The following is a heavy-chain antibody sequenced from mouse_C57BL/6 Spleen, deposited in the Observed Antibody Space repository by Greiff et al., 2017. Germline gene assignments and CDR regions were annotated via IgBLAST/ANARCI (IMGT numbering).Heavy chain of an antibody. J-gene: IGHJ2*01. V-gene: IGHV1-80*01. CDR3: ARPLTGKGSFDY. CDR2: IYPGDGDT. CDR1: GYAFSSYW. Sequence: VQLQQPGAELVKPGASVKISCKASGYAFSSYWMNWVKQRPGKGLEWIGQIYPGDGDTNYNEKFKGKATLTADKSSSTAYMQLSSLTSEDSAVYFCARPLTGKGSFDYWGQGTTLTVSS. D-gene: IGHD4-1*01.